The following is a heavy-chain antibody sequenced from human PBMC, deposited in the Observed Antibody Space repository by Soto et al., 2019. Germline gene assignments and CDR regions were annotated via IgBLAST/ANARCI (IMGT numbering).Heavy chain of an antibody. Sequence: EVQLLESGGGLVQPGGSLRLSCAASGFTFSSYAMSWVRQAPGKGLEWVSAISGSGGSTYYADSVKGRFTISRDNSKNTLYLQRNSLRAEDTAVYYCAKDGSRDDYVWGSYDYWGQGTLVTVSS. CDR1: GFTFSSYA. D-gene: IGHD3-16*01. J-gene: IGHJ4*02. CDR2: ISGSGGST. V-gene: IGHV3-23*01. CDR3: AKDGSRDDYVWGSYDY.